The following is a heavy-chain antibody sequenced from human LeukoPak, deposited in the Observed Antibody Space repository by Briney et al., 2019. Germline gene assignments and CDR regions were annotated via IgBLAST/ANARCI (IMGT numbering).Heavy chain of an antibody. CDR2: INHSGST. CDR3: ARLRLKYYDFWSGYSQGAFDI. Sequence: SGTPSLTCAVYGGSFSGYYWSWIRQPPGKGLEWIGEINHSGSTNYNPSLKSRVTISVDTSKNQFSLKLSSVTAADTAVYYCARLRLKYYDFWSGYSQGAFDIWGQGTMVTVSS. CDR1: GGSFSGYY. J-gene: IGHJ3*02. V-gene: IGHV4-34*01. D-gene: IGHD3-3*01.